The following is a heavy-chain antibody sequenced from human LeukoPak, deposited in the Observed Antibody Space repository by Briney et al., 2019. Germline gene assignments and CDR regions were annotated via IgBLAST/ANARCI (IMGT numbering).Heavy chain of an antibody. V-gene: IGHV1-46*01. J-gene: IGHJ3*02. D-gene: IGHD1-20*01. Sequence: GASVKVSCKASGYTFTSHYMHWVRQAPGQGLEWMGIINPSGGSTSYAQKFQGRVTMTRDTSTSTVYMELSSLRSEDTAVYYCARDEVTGTPGDAFDIWGQGTMVTVSS. CDR1: GYTFTSHY. CDR2: INPSGGST. CDR3: ARDEVTGTPGDAFDI.